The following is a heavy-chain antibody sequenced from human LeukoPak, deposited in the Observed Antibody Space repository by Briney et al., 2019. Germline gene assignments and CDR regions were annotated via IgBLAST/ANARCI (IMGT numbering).Heavy chain of an antibody. CDR1: GYTFTSYY. V-gene: IGHV1-2*02. CDR3: AREAYKRRITIFERESGGWFDP. CDR2: INPNSGGT. Sequence: GASVKVSCKASGYTFTSYYMHWVRQAPGQGLEWMGWINPNSGGTNYAQKFQGRVTVTRDTSISTAYMELSRLRSDDTAVYYCAREAYKRRITIFERESGGWFDPWGQGALVTVSS. D-gene: IGHD3-9*01. J-gene: IGHJ5*02.